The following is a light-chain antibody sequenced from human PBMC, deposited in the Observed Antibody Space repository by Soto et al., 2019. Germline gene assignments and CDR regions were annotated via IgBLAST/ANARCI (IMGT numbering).Light chain of an antibody. CDR1: QSIDSD. CDR2: GAS. Sequence: EIMMTQSPANVSVFPGERATLSCRASQSIDSDLAWYQQKPGHVPRLLIYGASTRATGVPARFSGSGSGTKFTLPIISLQAGEFAIYYCQQYSHWRTFGPGTKVEIK. V-gene: IGKV3-15*01. CDR3: QQYSHWRT. J-gene: IGKJ1*01.